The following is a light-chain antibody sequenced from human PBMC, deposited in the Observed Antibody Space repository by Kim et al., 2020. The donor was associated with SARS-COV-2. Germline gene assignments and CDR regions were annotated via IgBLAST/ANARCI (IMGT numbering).Light chain of an antibody. V-gene: IGLV3-9*01. CDR1: NIGSKN. J-gene: IGLJ2*01. CDR2: RDS. CDR3: QVWDSSTVV. Sequence: LALGQTARITCGGNNIGSKNVHWYQQKPGQAPVLVIYRDSNRPSGIPERFSGSNSGNTATLTISRAQAGDEADYYCQVWDSSTVVFGGGTQLTVL.